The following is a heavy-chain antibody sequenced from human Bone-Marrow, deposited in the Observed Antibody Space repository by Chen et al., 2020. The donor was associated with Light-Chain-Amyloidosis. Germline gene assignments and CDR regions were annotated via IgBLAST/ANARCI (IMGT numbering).Heavy chain of an antibody. CDR1: GYTFPNYW. D-gene: IGHD5-12*01. CDR3: ARRRDGYKFDY. V-gene: IGHV5-51*01. CDR2: IYPDDSDA. J-gene: IGHJ4*02. Sequence: EVQLEQSGPEVKKPGESLKISCKGSGYTFPNYWIGWVRQMPGRGLEWMGVIYPDDSDASYSPSFEGQVTISADESITTAYLQWRSRKASDTAMYYCARRRDGYKFDYWGQGTLVTVSS.